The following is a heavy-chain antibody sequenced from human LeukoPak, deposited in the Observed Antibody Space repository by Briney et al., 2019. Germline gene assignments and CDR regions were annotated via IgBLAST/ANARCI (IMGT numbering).Heavy chain of an antibody. CDR1: GGSISSYY. CDR3: ARVDSSNWYEYRGYFDY. D-gene: IGHD6-13*01. V-gene: IGHV4-59*01. CDR2: IYYSGST. J-gene: IGHJ4*02. Sequence: SETLSLTCTVSGGSISSYYWSWIRQPPGKGLEWIGYIYYSGSTNYNPSLKSRVTISVDTSKNQISLKLSSVTAADTAVYYCARVDSSNWYEYRGYFDYWGQGTLVTVSS.